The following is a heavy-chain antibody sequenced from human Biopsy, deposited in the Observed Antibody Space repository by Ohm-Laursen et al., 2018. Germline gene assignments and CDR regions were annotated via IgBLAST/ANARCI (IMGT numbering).Heavy chain of an antibody. CDR2: IAYDGSYT. J-gene: IGHJ3*01. D-gene: IGHD3-3*01. V-gene: IGHV3-30*18. Sequence: RSLRLSCAASGFSFSSYAMHWVRQAPGKGLEWVALIAYDGSYTKYTDSVKGRFTISRDNLRNKVDLQMSSLRADDTAVYFCAKEAFQSPGSYAFDLWGQGTTVLVSS. CDR1: GFSFSSYA. CDR3: AKEAFQSPGSYAFDL.